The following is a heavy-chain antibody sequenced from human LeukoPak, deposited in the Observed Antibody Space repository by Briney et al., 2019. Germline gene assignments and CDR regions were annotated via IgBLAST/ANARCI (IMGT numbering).Heavy chain of an antibody. D-gene: IGHD6-19*01. V-gene: IGHV3-48*03. J-gene: IGHJ4*02. CDR1: GFTFSSYE. CDR2: ISSSGSTI. CDR3: AKAQQWLVGDFDY. Sequence: GGSLRLSCAASGFTFSSYEMNWVRQAPGKGLEWVSYISSSGSTIYYADSVKGRFTISRDNAKNSLYLQMNSLRAEDTAVYYCAKAQQWLVGDFDYWGQGTLVTVSS.